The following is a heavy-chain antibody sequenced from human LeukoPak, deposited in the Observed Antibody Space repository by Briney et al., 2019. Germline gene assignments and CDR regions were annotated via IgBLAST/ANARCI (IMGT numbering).Heavy chain of an antibody. CDR1: GGTFSSYA. J-gene: IGHJ4*02. V-gene: IGHV1-69*01. CDR3: AREGGDLYYFDY. D-gene: IGHD2-21*02. Sequence: SVKVSCKASGGTFSSYAISWVRQAPGQGLEWMGGIIPIFGTANYAQKFQGRVTITADGSTSTAYMELSSLRSEDTAVYYCAREGGDLYYFDYWGQGTLVTVSS. CDR2: IIPIFGTA.